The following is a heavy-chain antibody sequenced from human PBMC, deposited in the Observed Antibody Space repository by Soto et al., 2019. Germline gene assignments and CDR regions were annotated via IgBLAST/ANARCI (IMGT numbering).Heavy chain of an antibody. CDR1: GLTFTNYA. CDR3: ARGVNDDYIWGSYRPGYFDY. V-gene: IGHV3-33*01. D-gene: IGHD3-16*02. J-gene: IGHJ4*02. CDR2: IWYDGSNK. Sequence: QVQLVESGGGVVQPGRSLRLSCAASGLTFTNYAMHWVRQAPGKGLEWVAVIWYDGSNKYYQDSVKGRFTISRDNSKNTLYLQMNSLTAEDTAVYYCARGVNDDYIWGSYRPGYFDYWGQGTLVTVSS.